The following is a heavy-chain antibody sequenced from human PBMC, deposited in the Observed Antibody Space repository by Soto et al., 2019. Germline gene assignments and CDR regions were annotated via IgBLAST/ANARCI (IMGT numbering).Heavy chain of an antibody. Sequence: QVQLVQSGAEVKKPGSSVKVSCKASGGTFSSYAISWVRQAPGQGLEWMGGIIPIFGTANYAQKFQGRVTITAEESTSTAYMELSSLRSEDTAVHYCARGKQRVGLDAFDIWGQGTMVTVSS. D-gene: IGHD1-26*01. CDR3: ARGKQRVGLDAFDI. V-gene: IGHV1-69*12. CDR2: IIPIFGTA. J-gene: IGHJ3*02. CDR1: GGTFSSYA.